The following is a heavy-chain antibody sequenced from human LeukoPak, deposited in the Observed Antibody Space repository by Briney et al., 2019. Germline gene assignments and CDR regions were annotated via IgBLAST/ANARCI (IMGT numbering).Heavy chain of an antibody. V-gene: IGHV3-23*01. J-gene: IGHJ2*01. Sequence: GGSLRLSCAASGFTFNSYAMSWVRQAPGKGLEWVSGLSAVGETTYYAASVKGRFTISRDNSKNTLYLQMNSLRVEDTAVYYCAKVKPYWYFDLWGRGTLVTVSS. CDR3: AKVKPYWYFDL. CDR2: LSAVGETT. CDR1: GFTFNSYA. D-gene: IGHD3-16*01.